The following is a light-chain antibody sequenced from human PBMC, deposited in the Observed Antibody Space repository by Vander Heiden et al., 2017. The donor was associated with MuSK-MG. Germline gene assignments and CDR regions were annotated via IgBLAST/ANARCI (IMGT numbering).Light chain of an antibody. V-gene: IGKV1-39*01. CDR3: QQSNNTPYT. CDR1: QNINSY. CDR2: AAS. J-gene: IGKJ2*01. Sequence: DIQMTQSPSPLAAFVGDRVSLSCRASQNINSYLSWYQQKSGKAPKLLIYAASTLQSGVPSRFSGSESGTEFTLTITTLQPEDFATYFCQQSNNTPYTFGQGTKLEIK.